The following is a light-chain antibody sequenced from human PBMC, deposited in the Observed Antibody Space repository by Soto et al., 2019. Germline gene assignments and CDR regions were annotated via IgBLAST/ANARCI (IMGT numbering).Light chain of an antibody. CDR2: KAS. J-gene: IGKJ1*01. Sequence: DIQMTQSPSTLSASVGDRVTITCRASQGIRNELAWYQHKPGKAPKLLIYKASRLQSGVPSRFSGSGSGTDFTLTISSLQPDDFATYYCLQDNTSPWTFGQGTKLESK. CDR3: LQDNTSPWT. CDR1: QGIRNE. V-gene: IGKV1-5*03.